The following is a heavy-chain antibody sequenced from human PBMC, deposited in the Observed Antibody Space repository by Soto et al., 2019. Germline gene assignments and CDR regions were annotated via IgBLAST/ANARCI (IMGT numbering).Heavy chain of an antibody. Sequence: GASVKVSCKASGYTFTSYYMHWVRQAPGQGLEWMGIINPSGGSTSYAQKFQGRVTMTRDTSTSTVYMELSSLRSEYTAVYYCARIPAAGDFDYWGQGTLVTVSS. CDR3: ARIPAAGDFDY. V-gene: IGHV1-46*01. J-gene: IGHJ4*02. D-gene: IGHD2-15*01. CDR1: GYTFTSYY. CDR2: INPSGGST.